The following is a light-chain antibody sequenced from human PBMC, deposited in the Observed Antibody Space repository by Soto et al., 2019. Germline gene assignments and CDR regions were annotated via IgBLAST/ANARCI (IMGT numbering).Light chain of an antibody. V-gene: IGLV1-40*01. CDR3: QSYDSSLSGSV. CDR2: GNN. Sequence: QAVVTQPPSVSGAPGQRVTISCTGSSSNIGAGYDVPWYQQLPGTAPKLLIYGNNNRPSGVPDRFSGSKAVTSASLAITGLQAEDEADYYCQSYDSSLSGSVFGGGTKVTVL. CDR1: SSNIGAGYD. J-gene: IGLJ2*01.